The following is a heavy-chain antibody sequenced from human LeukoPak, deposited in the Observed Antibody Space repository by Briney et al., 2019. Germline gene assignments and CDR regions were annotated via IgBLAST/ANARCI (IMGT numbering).Heavy chain of an antibody. J-gene: IGHJ6*02. V-gene: IGHV4-34*01. Sequence: SETLSLTCAVYGGSFSGYYWSWLRQPPGKGLEWIGEINHSGSTNYNPSLKSRVTISVDTSKNQFSLKLSSVTAADTAVYYCARVRCSSTSCYGYYYYGMDVWGQGTTVTVSS. CDR1: GGSFSGYY. D-gene: IGHD2-2*01. CDR3: ARVRCSSTSCYGYYYYGMDV. CDR2: INHSGST.